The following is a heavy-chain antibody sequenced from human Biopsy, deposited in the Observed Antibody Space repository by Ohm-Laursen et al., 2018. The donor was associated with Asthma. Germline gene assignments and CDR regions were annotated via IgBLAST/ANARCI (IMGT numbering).Heavy chain of an antibody. D-gene: IGHD2-2*01. J-gene: IGHJ4*02. CDR2: INSVFSTT. Sequence: SVKVSCKSLGGTFNTYVIGWVRQAPGQGLEWMGGINSVFSTTTYPQKFQDRVTITADDSTSTVYMELSSPRSEGTAVYYCARKAGSCISRTCYSLDFWGQGTLVTVSS. CDR3: ARKAGSCISRTCYSLDF. V-gene: IGHV1-69*13. CDR1: GGTFNTYV.